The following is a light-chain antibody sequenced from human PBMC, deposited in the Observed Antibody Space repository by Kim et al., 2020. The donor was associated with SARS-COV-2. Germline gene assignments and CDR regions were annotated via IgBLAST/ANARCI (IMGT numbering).Light chain of an antibody. J-gene: IGKJ4*01. CDR2: KAS. Sequence: SVGDRVTMTCRDSQSISSWLAWYQQKPGKAPKLLIYKASSLESGVRSRFSGSGSGTEFTLTISSLQPDDFATYYCQQYNSYSPLTFGGGTKVDIK. CDR3: QQYNSYSPLT. V-gene: IGKV1-5*03. CDR1: QSISSW.